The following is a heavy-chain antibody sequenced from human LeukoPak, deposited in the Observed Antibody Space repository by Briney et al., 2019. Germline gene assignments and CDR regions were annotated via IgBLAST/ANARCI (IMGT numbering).Heavy chain of an antibody. CDR1: GGTFSSYA. J-gene: IGHJ4*02. CDR2: IIPIFGTA. Sequence: ASVKVSCKASGGTFSSYAMSWVRQAPGQGLEWMGMIIPIFGTANYAQKFQGRVTITTDESTSTAYMELSSLRSEDTAVYYCARDYALDYWGQGTLVTVSS. V-gene: IGHV1-69*05. CDR3: ARDYALDY. D-gene: IGHD2-2*01.